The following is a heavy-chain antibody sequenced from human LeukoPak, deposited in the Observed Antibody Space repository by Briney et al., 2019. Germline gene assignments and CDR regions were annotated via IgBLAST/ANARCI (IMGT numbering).Heavy chain of an antibody. D-gene: IGHD3-10*01. J-gene: IGHJ4*02. CDR1: GGSISSGDYY. CDR2: IYYSGST. CDR3: ARVWWGSGSCFDY. V-gene: IGHV4-30-4*01. Sequence: SQTLSLTCTVSGGSISSGDYYWSWIRQPPGKGLEWIGYIYYSGSTYYNPSLKSRVTISVDTSKNQFSLNLSSVTAADTAVYFCARVWWGSGSCFDYWGQGTLVTVSS.